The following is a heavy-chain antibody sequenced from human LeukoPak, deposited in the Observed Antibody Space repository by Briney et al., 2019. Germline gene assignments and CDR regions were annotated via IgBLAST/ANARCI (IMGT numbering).Heavy chain of an antibody. CDR3: ARKNWESRGQGVAYYFDY. CDR2: IYHGGST. J-gene: IGHJ4*02. V-gene: IGHV4-4*02. Sequence: PSATLSLTCAVSGGSISSSKWWSWVRQPPGKGLEWIGEIYHGGSTNYNPSLKSRVTISVDNSKNQFSLKLTSVTAADTAVYFCARKNWESRGQGVAYYFDYWGQGTLVTVSS. CDR1: GGSISSSKW. D-gene: IGHD3-16*01.